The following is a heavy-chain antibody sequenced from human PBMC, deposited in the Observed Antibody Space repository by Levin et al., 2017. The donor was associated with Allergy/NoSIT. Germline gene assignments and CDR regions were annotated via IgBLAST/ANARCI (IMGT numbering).Heavy chain of an antibody. D-gene: IGHD6-13*01. Sequence: PGGSLRLSCAASGFTFSSYAMNWVRQAPGKGLEWVSAISGSGGSTYYADSVKGRFTISRDNSKNTLYLQMNSLRAEDTAVYYCAKRPPTIKNEYSTAWADGCWGQGTLVTVSS. J-gene: IGHJ4*02. CDR3: AKRPPTIKNEYSTAWADGC. V-gene: IGHV3-23*01. CDR2: ISGSGGST. CDR1: GFTFSSYA.